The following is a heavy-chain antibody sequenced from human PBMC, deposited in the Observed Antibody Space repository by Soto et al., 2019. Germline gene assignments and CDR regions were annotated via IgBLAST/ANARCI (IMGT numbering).Heavy chain of an antibody. V-gene: IGHV4-39*01. CDR3: AIRITMVRGVSYYYYGMDV. Sequence: PSETLSLTCTVSGGSISSSSYYWGWIRQPPGKGLEWIGSIYYSGSTYYNPSLKSRVTISVDTSKNQFSLKLSSVTAADTAVYYCAIRITMVRGVSYYYYGMDVWGQGTTV. CDR1: GGSISSSSYY. J-gene: IGHJ6*02. D-gene: IGHD3-10*01. CDR2: IYYSGST.